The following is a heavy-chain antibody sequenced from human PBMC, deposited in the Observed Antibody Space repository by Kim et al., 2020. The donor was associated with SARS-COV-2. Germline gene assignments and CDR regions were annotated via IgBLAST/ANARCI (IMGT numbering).Heavy chain of an antibody. V-gene: IGHV4-34*01. Sequence: SETLSLTCAVYGGSLSGYYWSWIRQPPGKGLEWIGEINHSGSTNYNPSLKSRVTISVDTSKNQFALKLSSVTAADTAVYYCARAAHSSSWYVWWFDPWGQGTLVTVSS. CDR1: GGSLSGYY. CDR3: ARAAHSSSWYVWWFDP. J-gene: IGHJ5*02. D-gene: IGHD6-13*01. CDR2: INHSGST.